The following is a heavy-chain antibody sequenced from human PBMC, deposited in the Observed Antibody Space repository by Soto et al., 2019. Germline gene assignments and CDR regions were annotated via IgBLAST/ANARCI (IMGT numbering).Heavy chain of an antibody. D-gene: IGHD3-16*02. CDR3: ASNSYRT. J-gene: IGHJ1*01. CDR2: IYYSGSA. Sequence: QLQLQESGPGLVKPSETLSLTCTVSGGSISGSSYYWGWIRQPPGKRVEWIASIYYSGSAYYNPSLKSRVTISVDTSKKQFSLKMRSVTAADTAVYYCASNSYRTWGQGSLVTVSS. V-gene: IGHV4-39*01. CDR1: GGSISGSSYY.